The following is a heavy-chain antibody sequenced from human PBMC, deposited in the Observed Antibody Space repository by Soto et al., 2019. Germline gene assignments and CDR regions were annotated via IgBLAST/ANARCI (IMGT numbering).Heavy chain of an antibody. CDR2: IYNGGRT. CDR1: GGSISDHY. CDR3: ARNGGSTWYYFDS. J-gene: IGHJ4*02. D-gene: IGHD6-13*01. Sequence: PSETLSLTCTVSGGSISDHYYMWIRQSPGKGLEYIGYIYNGGRTDYNPSLKSRVIISIDTSKNQFFLKLNSVTAADTGVYYCARNGGSTWYYFDSWGQGTVVTVSS. V-gene: IGHV4-59*11.